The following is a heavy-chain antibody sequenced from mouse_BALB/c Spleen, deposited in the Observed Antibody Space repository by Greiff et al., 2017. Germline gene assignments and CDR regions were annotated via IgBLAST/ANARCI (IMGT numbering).Heavy chain of an antibody. CDR2: ISSGGSYT. CDR1: GFTFSSYG. V-gene: IGHV5-6*01. D-gene: IGHD1-1*01. Sequence: EVQVVESGGDLVKPGGSLKLSCAASGFTFSSYGMSWVRQTPDKRLEWVATISSGGSYTYYPDSVKGRFTISRDNAKNTLYLQMSSLKSEDTAMYYCAPLYYYGSSYVPYWGQGTLVTVSA. CDR3: APLYYYGSSYVPY. J-gene: IGHJ3*01.